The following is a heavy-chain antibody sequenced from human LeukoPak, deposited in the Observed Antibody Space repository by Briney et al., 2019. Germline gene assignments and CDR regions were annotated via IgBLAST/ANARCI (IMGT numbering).Heavy chain of an antibody. Sequence: GGSLRLSCAASGFTFSSYWMHWVRQTPEKGLVWVSRINNHGSATDYADSVKGRFTVSRDNSKNTLYLQMNSLRAEDTAVYYCAKEYSVRNQFDHWGQGTLVAVSS. CDR3: AKEYSVRNQFDH. J-gene: IGHJ4*02. CDR1: GFTFSSYW. V-gene: IGHV3-74*01. D-gene: IGHD1-14*01. CDR2: INNHGSAT.